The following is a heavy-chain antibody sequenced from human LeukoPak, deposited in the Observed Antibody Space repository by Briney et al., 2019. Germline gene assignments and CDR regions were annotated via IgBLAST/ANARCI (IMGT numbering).Heavy chain of an antibody. CDR1: GGSISSSGYY. D-gene: IGHD3-22*01. CDR2: IHYSGSP. Sequence: SETLSLTCTVSGGSISSSGYYWSWIRQHPEKGLEWIGYIHYSGSPFYNPSLKSRVTISVDMSENQFSLKLSSVTAADTAVYYCARDSALYYYDSSGPILDYWSQGTLVTVSS. J-gene: IGHJ4*02. V-gene: IGHV4-31*03. CDR3: ARDSALYYYDSSGPILDY.